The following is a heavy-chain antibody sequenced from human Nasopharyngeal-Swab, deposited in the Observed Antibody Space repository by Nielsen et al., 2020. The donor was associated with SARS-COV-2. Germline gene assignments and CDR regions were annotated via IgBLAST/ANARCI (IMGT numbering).Heavy chain of an antibody. J-gene: IGHJ3*02. CDR3: ARYRDYCSSTSCYSRAFDI. CDR1: GGSISSYY. Sequence: SETLSLTFTVSGGSISSYYWSWIRQPPGKGLEWIGYIYYSGSTNYNPSLKSRVTISVDTSKNQFSLKLSSVTASDTAVYYCARYRDYCSSTSCYSRAFDIWGQGTMVTVSS. V-gene: IGHV4-59*01. D-gene: IGHD2-2*02. CDR2: IYYSGST.